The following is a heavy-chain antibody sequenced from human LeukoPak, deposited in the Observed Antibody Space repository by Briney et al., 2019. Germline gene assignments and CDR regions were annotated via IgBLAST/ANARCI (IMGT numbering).Heavy chain of an antibody. D-gene: IGHD3-22*01. J-gene: IGHJ4*02. CDR2: ISSSSSYI. V-gene: IGHV3-21*01. CDR1: GFTFSSYS. Sequence: PGGSLRLSCAASGFTFSSYSMNWVRQAPGKGLEWVSSISSSSSYIYYADSVKGRFTISRDNAKNSLYLQMNSLGAEDTAVYYCARDMYYYDSSGYYPIYFDYWGQGTLVTVSS. CDR3: ARDMYYYDSSGYYPIYFDY.